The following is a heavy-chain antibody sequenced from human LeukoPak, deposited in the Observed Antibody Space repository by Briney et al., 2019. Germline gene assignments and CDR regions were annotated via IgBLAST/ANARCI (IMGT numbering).Heavy chain of an antibody. D-gene: IGHD3-9*01. J-gene: IGHJ4*02. CDR1: GFTFRSYA. Sequence: QPGGSLRLSCATSGFTFRSYALTWVRQAPGMGLEWVSAISGSGDTTYYADSVKGRFTISRDNAKNSLYLQMNSLRAEDTAVYYCARDERYFDWLSFDYWGQGTLVTVSS. CDR2: ISGSGDTT. V-gene: IGHV3-23*01. CDR3: ARDERYFDWLSFDY.